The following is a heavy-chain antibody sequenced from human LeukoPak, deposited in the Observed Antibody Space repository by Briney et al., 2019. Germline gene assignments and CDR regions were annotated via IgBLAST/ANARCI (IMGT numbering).Heavy chain of an antibody. V-gene: IGHV4-4*02. CDR1: GDSIISIGW. Sequence: SGTLSLTCAVSGDSIISIGWWSWVRQPPGKGLEWIGEIHHSGTTNCNPSLKSRVSISVDKSKNQFSLKLSSVTAADTAIYYCERLWGYNGYAPYGMDVWGQGTTVTVSS. CDR3: ERLWGYNGYAPYGMDV. J-gene: IGHJ6*02. CDR2: IHHSGTT. D-gene: IGHD5-12*01.